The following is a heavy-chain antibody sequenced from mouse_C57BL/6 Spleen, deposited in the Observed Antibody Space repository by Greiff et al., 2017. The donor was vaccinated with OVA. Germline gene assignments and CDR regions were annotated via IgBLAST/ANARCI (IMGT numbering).Heavy chain of an antibody. CDR2: IYPGDGDT. J-gene: IGHJ2*01. Sequence: QVQLQQSGAELVKPGASVKISCKASGYAFSSYWMNWVKQRPGKGLEWIGQIYPGDGDTNYNGKFKGKATLTADKSSSTAYMQLSSLTSEDSAVYVCARRDYGSSYGYFDYWGQGTTLTVSS. CDR1: GYAFSSYW. D-gene: IGHD1-1*01. V-gene: IGHV1-80*01. CDR3: ARRDYGSSYGYFDY.